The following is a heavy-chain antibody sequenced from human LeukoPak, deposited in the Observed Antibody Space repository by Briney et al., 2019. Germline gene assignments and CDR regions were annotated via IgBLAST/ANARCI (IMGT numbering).Heavy chain of an antibody. V-gene: IGHV1-2*02. CDR2: INPNSGGT. J-gene: IGHJ5*02. CDR3: ARDYTIFGVVRNWFDP. CDR1: GYTFTGYY. D-gene: IGHD3-3*01. Sequence: ASAKASCKASGYTFTGYYMHWVRQAPGQGLEWMGWINPNSGGTNYAQKFQGRVTMTRDTSISTAYMELSRLRSDDTAVYYCARDYTIFGVVRNWFDPWGQGTLVTVSS.